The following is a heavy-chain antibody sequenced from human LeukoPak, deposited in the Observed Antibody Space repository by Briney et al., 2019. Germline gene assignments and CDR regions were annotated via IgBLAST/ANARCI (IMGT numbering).Heavy chain of an antibody. CDR1: GGSFSGYY. Sequence: SETLSLTCAVYGGSFSGYYWSWIRQPPGKGLEWIGEINHSGSTNYNPSLKSRVTISVDTSKNQFSLKLSSVTAADTAVYYCARTTYYYDSSGYYRFTVFDYWGQGTLVTVSS. CDR3: ARTTYYYDSSGYYRFTVFDY. J-gene: IGHJ4*02. CDR2: INHSGST. D-gene: IGHD3-22*01. V-gene: IGHV4-34*01.